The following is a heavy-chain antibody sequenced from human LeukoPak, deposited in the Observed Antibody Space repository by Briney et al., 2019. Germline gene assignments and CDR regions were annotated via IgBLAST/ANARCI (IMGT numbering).Heavy chain of an antibody. CDR1: GGSFSGYY. V-gene: IGHV4-31*11. D-gene: IGHD2-15*01. Sequence: SETLSLTCAVYGGSFSGYYWSWIRQHPGKGLEWIGYIYYSGSTYYNPSLKSRVTISVDTSKNQFSLKLSSVTAADTAVYYCARDTGYCSGGSCFLPGIGMDVWGQGTTVTVSS. CDR2: IYYSGST. CDR3: ARDTGYCSGGSCFLPGIGMDV. J-gene: IGHJ6*02.